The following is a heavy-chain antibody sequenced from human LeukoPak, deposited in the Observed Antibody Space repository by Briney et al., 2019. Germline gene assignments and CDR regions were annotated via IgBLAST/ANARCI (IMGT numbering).Heavy chain of an antibody. CDR3: GRGGITIIVVVIGAFDI. V-gene: IGHV3-9*01. CDR2: ISWDSGAT. J-gene: IGHJ3*02. CDR1: GFTFDDYA. D-gene: IGHD3-22*01. Sequence: GGSLRLSCAASGFTFDDYAMHWVRQAPGKGLEWVSGISWDSGATAYADSVKGRFTISRDNAKNSLYLQMNSLRAEDTAVYYCGRGGITIIVVVIGAFDIWGQGTMVTVSS.